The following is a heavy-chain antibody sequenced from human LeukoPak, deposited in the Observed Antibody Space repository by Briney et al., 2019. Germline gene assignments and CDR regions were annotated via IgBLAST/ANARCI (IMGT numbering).Heavy chain of an antibody. Sequence: GGSLRLSCTASGFNFDDYGMSWVRHVPGKGLEWVSGINYSGDSTDYADSVKGRFTISRDNAKNSLYLQMNSLRAEDTAVYYCAELGITMIGGVWGKGTTVTISS. J-gene: IGHJ6*04. D-gene: IGHD3-10*02. CDR3: AELGITMIGGV. V-gene: IGHV3-20*04. CDR2: INYSGDST. CDR1: GFNFDDYG.